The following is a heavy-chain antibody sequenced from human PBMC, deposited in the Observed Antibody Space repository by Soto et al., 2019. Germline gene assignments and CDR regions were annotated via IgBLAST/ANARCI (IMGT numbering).Heavy chain of an antibody. D-gene: IGHD3-10*01. Sequence: QVQLVQSGAEVKKPGASVKVSCKASGYTFTGYYIHWVRQAPGQGLEWMGWINPNSGGTNYAQKFQGRVTMTRDTSISTAYMELSRLTSDDTAVYYWATDRDNHGSGSFYGWGQGTLVTVSS. CDR3: ATDRDNHGSGSFYG. CDR2: INPNSGGT. CDR1: GYTFTGYY. J-gene: IGHJ4*02. V-gene: IGHV1-2*02.